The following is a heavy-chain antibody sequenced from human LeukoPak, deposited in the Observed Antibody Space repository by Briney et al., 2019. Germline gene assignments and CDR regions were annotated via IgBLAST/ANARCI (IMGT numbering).Heavy chain of an antibody. V-gene: IGHV3-30*18. J-gene: IGHJ6*02. CDR2: ISYDGSNK. D-gene: IGHD5-18*01. CDR3: AKDFGGYSYGDYGMDV. CDR1: GFTFSSYG. Sequence: GGSLRLSCAASGFTFSSYGMHWVRQAPGKGLEWVAVISYDGSNKYYADSVKGRFTISRDNSKNTLYLQMNSLRAEDTAVYYCAKDFGGYSYGDYGMDVWGQGTTVTVSS.